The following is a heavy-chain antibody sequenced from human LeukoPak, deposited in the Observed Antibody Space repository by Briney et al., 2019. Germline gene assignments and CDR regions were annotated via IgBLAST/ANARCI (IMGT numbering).Heavy chain of an antibody. J-gene: IGHJ4*02. CDR2: ISWNSGSI. CDR3: AKDMGIVGATFDY. CDR1: GFTFSSYA. V-gene: IGHV3-9*01. D-gene: IGHD1-26*01. Sequence: PGGSLRLSCAASGFTFSSYAMHWVRQAPGKGLEWVSGISWNSGSIGYADSVKGRFTISRDNAKNSLYLQMNSLRAEDTALYYCAKDMGIVGATFDYWGQGTLVTVSS.